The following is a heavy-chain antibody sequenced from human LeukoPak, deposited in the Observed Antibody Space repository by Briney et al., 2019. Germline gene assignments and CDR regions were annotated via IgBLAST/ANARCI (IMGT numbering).Heavy chain of an antibody. V-gene: IGHV4-59*01. CDR3: ARVGVDDSGNIIKYFFDY. Sequence: PSETLSLTCTLSGGPISNYHWSWIRQPPGKGLEWILNIYYIGTATYTTSIKSRVIISVDTSKNQFSMKLSPVTAADTAVYYCARVGVDDSGNIIKYFFDYWGQGTLVTVSS. CDR2: IYYIGTA. D-gene: IGHD4-23*01. CDR1: GGPISNYH. J-gene: IGHJ4*02.